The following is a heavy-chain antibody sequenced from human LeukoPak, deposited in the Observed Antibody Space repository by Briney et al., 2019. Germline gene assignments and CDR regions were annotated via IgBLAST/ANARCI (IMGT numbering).Heavy chain of an antibody. J-gene: IGHJ6*02. V-gene: IGHV4-30-4*01. CDR1: GGSISSGDYY. CDR3: ARGVLDYYYGMDV. Sequence: PSQTLSLTCTVSGGSISSGDYYWSWIRQPPGKGLEWIGYIYYSGSTYYHPSLKSRVTISVDTSKNQFSLKLSSVTAADTAVYYCARGVLDYYYGMDVWGQGTTVTVSS. D-gene: IGHD2-8*01. CDR2: IYYSGST.